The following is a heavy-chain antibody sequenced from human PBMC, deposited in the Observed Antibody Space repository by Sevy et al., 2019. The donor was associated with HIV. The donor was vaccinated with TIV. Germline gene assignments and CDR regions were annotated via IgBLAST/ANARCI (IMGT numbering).Heavy chain of an antibody. CDR3: AKSYFGSGTSYGMDL. D-gene: IGHD3-10*01. CDR1: GFKFSNFA. V-gene: IGHV3-7*01. J-gene: IGHJ6*02. CDR2: IRQDGSEK. Sequence: GGSLRLSCAASGFKFSNFAMSWVRQAPGKGLEWVANIRQDGSEKYYVDSVRGRFTISRDNAKNSLFLQLNSLRADDTAIYYCAKSYFGSGTSYGMDLWGRGTTVTVSS.